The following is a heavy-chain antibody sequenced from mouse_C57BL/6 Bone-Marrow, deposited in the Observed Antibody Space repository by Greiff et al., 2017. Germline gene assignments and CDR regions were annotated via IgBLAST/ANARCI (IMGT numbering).Heavy chain of an antibody. CDR1: GYTFTSYW. CDR2: IDPSDSET. Sequence: QVQLQQSGAELVRPGSSVKLSCKASGYTFTSYWMHWVKQRPIQGLEWIGNIDPSDSETHYNQKFKDKATLTVDKSSSTAYMQLSSLTSEDSAVYDCASAYYYVPDYWGQGTTRTGSS. D-gene: IGHD1-1*01. J-gene: IGHJ2*01. CDR3: ASAYYYVPDY. V-gene: IGHV1-52*01.